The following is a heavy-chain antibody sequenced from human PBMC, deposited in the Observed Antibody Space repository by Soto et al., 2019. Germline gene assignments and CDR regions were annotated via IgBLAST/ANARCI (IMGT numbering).Heavy chain of an antibody. CDR1: GDSISSYY. D-gene: IGHD3-10*01. J-gene: IGHJ6*02. CDR2: IYDSGRT. CDR3: ARGTIPYYSYGMDV. V-gene: IGHV4-59*01. Sequence: QVQLQESGPGLVKPSETLSLTCTVSGDSISSYYWTWIRQPPGEGLEWIGYIYDSGRTYYNPSLKSRVTISVDTSKNQFSLRLSSVSAADTAVYYCARGTIPYYSYGMDVWGQGATVTVSS.